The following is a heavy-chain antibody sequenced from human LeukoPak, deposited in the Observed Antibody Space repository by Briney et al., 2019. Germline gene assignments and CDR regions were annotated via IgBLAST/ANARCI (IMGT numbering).Heavy chain of an antibody. D-gene: IGHD4-17*01. CDR1: GYTFTSYD. J-gene: IGHJ4*02. Sequence: GASVKVSCKASGYTFTSYDINWVRQATGQGLEWMGWMNPNSGNTGYAQKFQGRVTMTRNTSISTAYMELSSLRSEDTAVYYCARSGVAVTTEDYWGQGTLVTVSS. CDR2: MNPNSGNT. V-gene: IGHV1-8*01. CDR3: ARSGVAVTTEDY.